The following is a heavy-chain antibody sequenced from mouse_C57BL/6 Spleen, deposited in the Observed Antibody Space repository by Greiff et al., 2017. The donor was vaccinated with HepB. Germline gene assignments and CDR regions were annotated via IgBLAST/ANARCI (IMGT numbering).Heavy chain of an antibody. V-gene: IGHV1-81*01. CDR3: ARGDNYDGSYYAMDY. Sequence: QVQLKESGAELARPGASVKLSCKASGYTFTSYGISWVKQRTGQGLEWIGEIYPRSGNTYYNEKFKGKATLTAEKSSSTAYMELRSLTSEDSAVYFCARGDNYDGSYYAMDYWGQGTSVTVSS. CDR2: IYPRSGNT. J-gene: IGHJ4*01. CDR1: GYTFTSYG. D-gene: IGHD2-12*01.